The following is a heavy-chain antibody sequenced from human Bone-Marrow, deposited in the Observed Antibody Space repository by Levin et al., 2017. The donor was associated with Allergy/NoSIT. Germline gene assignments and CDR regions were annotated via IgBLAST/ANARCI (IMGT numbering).Heavy chain of an antibody. CDR1: GGTFSTHS. V-gene: IGHV1-69*02. CDR3: ATSPNLGY. J-gene: IGHJ4*02. Sequence: SVKVSCKASGGTFSTHSISWVRQAPGQGLEWMGRVIADLGIAIYDQKFQGRVTITADNSAGTAYMELSTLRFDDTAVYYCATSPNLGYWGQGTLVTVSS. CDR2: VIADLGIA.